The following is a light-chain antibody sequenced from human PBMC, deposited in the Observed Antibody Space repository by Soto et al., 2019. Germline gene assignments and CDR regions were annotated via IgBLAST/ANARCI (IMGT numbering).Light chain of an antibody. J-gene: IGKJ1*01. Sequence: EIQMTQSPSTLSASVGDRVTITCRASQSISTSLAWYQQKPGKAPNLLIYRASTLYSGVPSRFSGFGSGTEFTLTINSLQPDDFATYYCQQYNGNSRTFGQGTKVEVK. CDR2: RAS. V-gene: IGKV1-5*03. CDR1: QSISTS. CDR3: QQYNGNSRT.